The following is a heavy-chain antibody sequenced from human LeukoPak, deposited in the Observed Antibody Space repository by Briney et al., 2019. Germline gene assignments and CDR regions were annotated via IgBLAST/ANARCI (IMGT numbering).Heavy chain of an antibody. D-gene: IGHD3-3*01. CDR3: ARGPKYYDFWSGYDYYYYYGMDV. V-gene: IGHV1-8*01. Sequence: ASVKVSCKASGYTFTSYDINWVRQATGQGLEWMGWMNPNSGNTGYAQKFQGRVTMTRSTSISTAYMELSSLRSEDTAVYYCARGPKYYDFWSGYDYYYYYGMDVWGQGTTVTVSS. CDR2: MNPNSGNT. CDR1: GYTFTSYD. J-gene: IGHJ6*02.